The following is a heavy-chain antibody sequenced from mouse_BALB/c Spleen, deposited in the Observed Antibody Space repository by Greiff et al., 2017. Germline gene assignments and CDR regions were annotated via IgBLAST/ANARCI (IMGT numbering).Heavy chain of an antibody. CDR2: IWAGGST. Sequence: QVQLQQSGPGLVAPSQSLSITCTVSGFSLTSYGVHWVRQPPGKGLEWLGVIWAGGSTNYNSALMSRLSISKDNSKSQVFLKMNSLQTDDTAMYYCARGGGKIYDGYSPDYWGQGTTLTVSS. CDR1: GFSLTSYG. J-gene: IGHJ2*01. V-gene: IGHV2-9*02. CDR3: ARGGGKIYDGYSPDY. D-gene: IGHD2-3*01.